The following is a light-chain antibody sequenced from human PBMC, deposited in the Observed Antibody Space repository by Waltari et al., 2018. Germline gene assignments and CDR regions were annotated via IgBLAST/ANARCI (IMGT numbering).Light chain of an antibody. Sequence: DIQLTQSPSFVSASVGDRITITCRASQGISSYLAWYQQKPGKAPQLLIYAASTLQSGVSSRFSGSGSGTEFTLTISTLQPEDFATYYCQQLQSYVFGQGTRLEIK. CDR3: QQLQSYV. CDR1: QGISSY. J-gene: IGKJ5*01. CDR2: AAS. V-gene: IGKV1-9*01.